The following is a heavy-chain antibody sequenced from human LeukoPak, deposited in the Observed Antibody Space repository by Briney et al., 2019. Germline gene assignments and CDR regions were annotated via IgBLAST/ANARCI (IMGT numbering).Heavy chain of an antibody. CDR3: ARSPYYGDYGLDYYYHYMDV. CDR1: GGSISSSSYY. Sequence: PSETLSLTCTVSGGSISSSSYYWGWIRQPPGKGLEWIGSIYYSGSTYYNPSLKSRVTISVDTSKNQFSLKLSSVTAADTAVYYCARSPYYGDYGLDYYYHYMDVWGKGTTVTVSS. V-gene: IGHV4-39*07. D-gene: IGHD4-17*01. CDR2: IYYSGST. J-gene: IGHJ6*03.